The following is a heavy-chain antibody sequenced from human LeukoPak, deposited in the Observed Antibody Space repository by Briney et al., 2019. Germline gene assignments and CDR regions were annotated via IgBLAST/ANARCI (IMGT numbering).Heavy chain of an antibody. V-gene: IGHV3-23*01. D-gene: IGHD2-2*01. Sequence: PGGSLRLSCAASGFTFSSYAMSWVRQAPGKGLEWVSAISGSGGSTYYADSVKGRFTISRDNSKNTLYLQMNSLRAEDTAVYYCANNYCSSTSCSFDYWGQGTLVTVSS. CDR3: ANNYCSSTSCSFDY. CDR1: GFTFSSYA. CDR2: ISGSGGST. J-gene: IGHJ4*02.